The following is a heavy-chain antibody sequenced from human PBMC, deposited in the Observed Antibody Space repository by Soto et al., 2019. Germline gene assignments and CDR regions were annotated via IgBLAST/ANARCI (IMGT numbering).Heavy chain of an antibody. D-gene: IGHD5-18*01. J-gene: IGHJ6*02. Sequence: QVQLVQSGAEVKKPGSSVKVSCKASGGTFSSYAISWVRQAPGQGLEWMGGIIPIFGTANYAQKFQGRVMITADESTSTAYMELSSLRSEDTAVYYCARSSGYSYGYVPYYYGMDVWGQGTTVTVSS. CDR3: ARSSGYSYGYVPYYYGMDV. CDR2: IIPIFGTA. CDR1: GGTFSSYA. V-gene: IGHV1-69*01.